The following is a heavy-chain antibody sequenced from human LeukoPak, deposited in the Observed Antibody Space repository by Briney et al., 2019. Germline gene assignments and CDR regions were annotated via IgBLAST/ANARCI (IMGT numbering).Heavy chain of an antibody. CDR3: ARDLMNGIAAAGVFDY. D-gene: IGHD6-13*01. Sequence: GGSLRLSCAASGFTFSSYAMHWVRQAPGKGLEYVSAISSNGGSTYYANSVKGRFTISRDNSKNTLYLQMGSLRAEDMAVYYCARDLMNGIAAAGVFDYWGQGTLVTVSS. V-gene: IGHV3-64*01. CDR1: GFTFSSYA. J-gene: IGHJ4*02. CDR2: ISSNGGST.